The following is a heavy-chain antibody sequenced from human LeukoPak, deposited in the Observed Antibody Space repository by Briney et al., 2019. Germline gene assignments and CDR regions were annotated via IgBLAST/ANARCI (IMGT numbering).Heavy chain of an antibody. CDR1: GGSFSGYY. J-gene: IGHJ5*02. CDR2: INHSGST. D-gene: IGHD2-2*02. V-gene: IGHV4-34*01. Sequence: PSETLSLTCAVYGGSFSGYYWSWIRQPPGKGLEWIGEINHSGSTNYNPSLKSRVTISVDTSKNQFSLKLSSVTAADTAVYYCVRGRYIVVVPAAITLYNWFDPWGQGTLVTVSS. CDR3: VRGRYIVVVPAAITLYNWFDP.